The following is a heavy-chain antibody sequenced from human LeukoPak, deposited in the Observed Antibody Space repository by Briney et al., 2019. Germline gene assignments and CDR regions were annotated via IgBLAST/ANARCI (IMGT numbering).Heavy chain of an antibody. D-gene: IGHD6-19*01. Sequence: ASVKVSCKASGYTFTGYYMHWVRQAPGQGLEWMGWINPNSGGTNYAQKFQGRVTMTRDTSISTAYMELSRLRSDDTAVYYCATTRETGYSSGWFDYWGQGTLVTVSS. CDR3: ATTRETGYSSGWFDY. CDR1: GYTFTGYY. CDR2: INPNSGGT. V-gene: IGHV1-2*02. J-gene: IGHJ4*02.